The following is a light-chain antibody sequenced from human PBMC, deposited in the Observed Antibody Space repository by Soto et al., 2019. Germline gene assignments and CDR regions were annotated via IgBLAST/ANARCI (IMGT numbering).Light chain of an antibody. CDR2: GAS. J-gene: IGKJ1*01. V-gene: IGKV3-20*01. Sequence: EIVLTQSPGTLSLSPGERGTLSCRASQSVSSNYLAWYQQKPGQAPRLLIYGASNRATGIPERFSGSGSGTDFTLTISRLEPEDFAVYYCQQYHRSPRTFGQGTKVEI. CDR1: QSVSSNY. CDR3: QQYHRSPRT.